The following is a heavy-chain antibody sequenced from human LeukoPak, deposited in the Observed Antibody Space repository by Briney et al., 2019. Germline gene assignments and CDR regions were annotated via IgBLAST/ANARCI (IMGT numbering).Heavy chain of an antibody. CDR2: INPNSGGT. D-gene: IGHD2-2*01. CDR1: GYTFTGYY. J-gene: IGHJ4*02. CDR3: ARDQWVVPAANDY. V-gene: IGHV1-2*02. Sequence: ASVKVSCKASGYTFTGYYMHWVRQAPGQGLEWMGWINPNSGGTNYAQKFQGRVTMTRDTSISTAYMELSRLRSDDTAVYYCARDQWVVPAANDYWGQGTLVTVSS.